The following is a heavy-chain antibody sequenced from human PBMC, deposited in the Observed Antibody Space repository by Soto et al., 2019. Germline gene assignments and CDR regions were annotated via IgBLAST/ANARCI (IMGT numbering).Heavy chain of an antibody. D-gene: IGHD3-10*01. J-gene: IGHJ5*02. V-gene: IGHV3-33*03. CDR3: TKSRGDAYKWGLGLDQ. CDR2: IWHDGINE. Sequence: QERLVESGGGVVQPGRSLRLSCAVSGFTFSDYAMHWVRQAPGKGLEWVALIWHDGINEFYADSVKGRFTISRDISNNTVYLQMNSLRPEDTAVYYCTKSRGDAYKWGLGLDQWGQGTLVTVSS. CDR1: GFTFSDYA.